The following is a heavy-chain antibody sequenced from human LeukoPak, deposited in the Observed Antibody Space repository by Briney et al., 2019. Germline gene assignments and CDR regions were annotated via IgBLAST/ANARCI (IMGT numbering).Heavy chain of an antibody. CDR1: GFTVSNNY. Sequence: PGGSLRLSCAASGFTVSNNYLSWVRQAPGKGVEWVSIIYTDGGTYYADSVKGRFTISRDNSKNTLYLQMNSLRAEDTAVYYCARDGFSSGYPYDAFDIWGQGTMVTVSS. D-gene: IGHD3-22*01. CDR2: IYTDGGT. CDR3: ARDGFSSGYPYDAFDI. V-gene: IGHV3-53*01. J-gene: IGHJ3*02.